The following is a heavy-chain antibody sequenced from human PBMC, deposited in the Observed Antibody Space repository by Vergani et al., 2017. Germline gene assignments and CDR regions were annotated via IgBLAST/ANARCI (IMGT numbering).Heavy chain of an antibody. V-gene: IGHV3-30*01. J-gene: IGHJ4*02. CDR1: GFTFSSYA. CDR3: AREPRYSYYGSGSYYPSFDY. D-gene: IGHD3-10*01. Sequence: QVQLVESGGGVVQPGRSLRLSCAASGFTFSSYAMHWVRQAPGKGLEWVAVISYDGSNKYYADSVKGRFTISRDNSKNTLYLQMNSLRAEDTAVYYCAREPRYSYYGSGSYYPSFDYWGQGTLVTVSS. CDR2: ISYDGSNK.